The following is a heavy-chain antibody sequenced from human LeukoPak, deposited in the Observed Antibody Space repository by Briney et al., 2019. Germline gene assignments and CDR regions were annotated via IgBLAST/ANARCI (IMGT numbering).Heavy chain of an antibody. Sequence: PSETLSLTCTVSGASISSGGYYWSWVRQDPGKGLEWIGYIYYGGSTYYNTSLKSRITISVDTSKNQFSLELSSVTAADTAVYFCARADGGVRGYYFDYWGQGIWSPSPQ. CDR1: GASISSGGYY. V-gene: IGHV4-31*03. D-gene: IGHD3-10*01. CDR3: ARADGGVRGYYFDY. J-gene: IGHJ4*02. CDR2: IYYGGST.